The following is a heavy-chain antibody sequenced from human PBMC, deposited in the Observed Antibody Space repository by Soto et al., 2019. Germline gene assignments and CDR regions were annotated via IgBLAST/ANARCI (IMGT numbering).Heavy chain of an antibody. CDR3: VRGTRGLEN. V-gene: IGHV4-30-4*01. D-gene: IGHD3-3*01. Sequence: QVQLQESGPGLLKPSQTLFLTCTVSGASISNGDHYWSWISQSPGKGLEWIGYIYYTGSTFYTPSLQGRVTISLAAFKSQFSLELRSVTAADTAVYYCVRGTRGLENWGQGAPVTVSS. J-gene: IGHJ4*01. CDR2: IYYTGST. CDR1: GASISNGDHY.